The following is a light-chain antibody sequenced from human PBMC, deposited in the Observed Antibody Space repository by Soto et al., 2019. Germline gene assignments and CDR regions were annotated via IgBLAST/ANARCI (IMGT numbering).Light chain of an antibody. CDR3: QVRDTTNDHPI. Sequence: SYVLTQRPSVSVAPEQTARITCGGDNIGDKAVHWYQHRPGQAPVLVIFYDFERPSGMHGRFSGSNSGNTATLTISRVEAGDEADYYCQVRDTTNDHPIFGGGTKLTVL. CDR2: YDF. CDR1: NIGDKA. V-gene: IGLV3-21*04. J-gene: IGLJ2*01.